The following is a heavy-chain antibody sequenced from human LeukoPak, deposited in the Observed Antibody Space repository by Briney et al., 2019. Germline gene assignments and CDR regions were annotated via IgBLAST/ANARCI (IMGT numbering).Heavy chain of an antibody. Sequence: SSETLSLTCNVSGGSISSYYWSWIRPPPGKGLEWIGYTYYSGSPNYNPSLKSRVTISLDTSKNQFSLNLSSVTAADTAVYYCARHFLGSGWPYFDYWGQGTLVTVSS. D-gene: IGHD6-19*01. V-gene: IGHV4-59*08. CDR2: TYYSGSP. CDR3: ARHFLGSGWPYFDY. J-gene: IGHJ4*02. CDR1: GGSISSYY.